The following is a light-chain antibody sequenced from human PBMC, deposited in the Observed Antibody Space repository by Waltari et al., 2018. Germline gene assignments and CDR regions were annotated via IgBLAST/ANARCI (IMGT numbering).Light chain of an antibody. V-gene: IGLV3-25*03. CDR2: KDT. CDR1: ELPKQY. Sequence: SYELTQPPSVSVSPGQTARITSPGEELPKQYAVWYRQKPGQAPELLIYKDTERPSGIPERVSASSSGTTVTLTITGVQPEDEADYYCQSADSTNTYWVFGGGTKLTVL. J-gene: IGLJ2*01. CDR3: QSADSTNTYWV.